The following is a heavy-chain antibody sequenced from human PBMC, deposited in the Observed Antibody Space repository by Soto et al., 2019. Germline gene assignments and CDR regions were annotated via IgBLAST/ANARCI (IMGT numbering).Heavy chain of an antibody. Sequence: PGGSLRLSCAASGLSFSSYGMHWVRQAPGKGLEWVAAISFDGSNKYYADSVKGRFTISRDNAKNSLYLQMNSLRAEDTAVYYCARGPPNTYWGQGTLVTVSS. CDR2: ISFDGSNK. D-gene: IGHD2-8*01. V-gene: IGHV3-30*03. J-gene: IGHJ4*02. CDR1: GLSFSSYG. CDR3: ARGPPNTY.